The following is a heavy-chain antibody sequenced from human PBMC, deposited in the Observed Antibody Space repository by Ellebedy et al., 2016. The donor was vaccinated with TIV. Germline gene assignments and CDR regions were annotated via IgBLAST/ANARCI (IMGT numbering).Heavy chain of an antibody. V-gene: IGHV1-18*01. CDR1: GYNFLNYG. D-gene: IGHD5-12*01. J-gene: IGHJ5*02. Sequence: ASVKVSCKASGYNFLNYGVSWVRQAPGQGLEFLGWISPYSGNTKYPQRLQGRVTLATEISTTTAYMEMRSLRSDDTAVYYCARDLGHSGYDLFDPWGQGTLVTVSA. CDR2: ISPYSGNT. CDR3: ARDLGHSGYDLFDP.